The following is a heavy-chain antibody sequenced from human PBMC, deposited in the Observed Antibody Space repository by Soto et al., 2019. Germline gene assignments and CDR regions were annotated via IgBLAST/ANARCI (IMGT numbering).Heavy chain of an antibody. J-gene: IGHJ4*02. CDR2: ISSSSSTI. CDR1: GFTFSSYS. CDR3: TLEMATITYPHHVDY. D-gene: IGHD5-12*01. Sequence: GGSLRLSCAASGFTFSSYSMNWVRQAPGKGLEWVSYISSSSSTIYYADSVKGRFTISRDNAKNSLYLQMNSLRDEDTAVYYCTLEMATITYPHHVDYWGQGTLVTVSS. V-gene: IGHV3-48*02.